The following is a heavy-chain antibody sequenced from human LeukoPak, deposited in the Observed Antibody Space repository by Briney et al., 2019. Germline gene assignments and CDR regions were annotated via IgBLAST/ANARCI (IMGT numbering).Heavy chain of an antibody. CDR2: INPNSGGT. D-gene: IGHD3-3*01. CDR1: GYTFTGYY. J-gene: IGHJ3*02. CDR3: ARQLRFLEWIDAFDI. Sequence: ASVKVSCKASGYTFTGYYMHWVRQAPGQGLEWMGWINPNSGGTNYAQKFQGRVTMTRDTSISTAYMELSRLRSDDTAVYYCARQLRFLEWIDAFDIWGQGTMVTVSS. V-gene: IGHV1-2*02.